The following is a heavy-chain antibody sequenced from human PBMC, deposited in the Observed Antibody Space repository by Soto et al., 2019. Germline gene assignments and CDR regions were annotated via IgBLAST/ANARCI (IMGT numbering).Heavy chain of an antibody. V-gene: IGHV4-30-2*01. CDR3: ARVPDR. Sequence: SXTLSLTCAVSGGSMSSGGYSWSWIRQPPGKGLEWIGYIYHSGSTYYNPSLKSRVTISVDRSKNQFSLKLSSVTAADTAVYYCARVPDRWGQGTLVTV. D-gene: IGHD2-2*01. CDR1: GGSMSSGGYS. J-gene: IGHJ5*02. CDR2: IYHSGST.